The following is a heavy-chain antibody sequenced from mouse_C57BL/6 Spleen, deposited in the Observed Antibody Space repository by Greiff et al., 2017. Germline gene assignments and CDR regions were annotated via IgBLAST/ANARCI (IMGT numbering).Heavy chain of an antibody. CDR1: GYTFTSYW. D-gene: IGHD6-1*01. J-gene: IGHJ4*01. Sequence: VKLQQPGPELVKPGASVKLSCKASGYTFTSYWMQWVKQRPGQGLEWIGEIDPSDSYTNYNQKFKGKATLTVDTSSSTAYMQLSSLTSEDSAVYYCARQEARYYAMDYWGQGTSVTVSA. V-gene: IGHV1-50*01. CDR3: ARQEARYYAMDY. CDR2: IDPSDSYT.